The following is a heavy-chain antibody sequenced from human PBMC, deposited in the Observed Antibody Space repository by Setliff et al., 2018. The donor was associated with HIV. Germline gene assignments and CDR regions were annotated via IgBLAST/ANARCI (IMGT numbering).Heavy chain of an antibody. D-gene: IGHD3-10*01. CDR1: GFTFTSYY. CDR3: ARSFGFQYYYMDV. Sequence: ASVKVSCKASGFTFTSYYMHWVRLTPGQGLEWMGIINPSGGSTKYAQKFQGRVTMTRDTSTTTVYMELSSLRSEDTAVYYCARSFGFQYYYMDVWGKGTTVTVSS. V-gene: IGHV1-46*01. CDR2: INPSGGST. J-gene: IGHJ6*03.